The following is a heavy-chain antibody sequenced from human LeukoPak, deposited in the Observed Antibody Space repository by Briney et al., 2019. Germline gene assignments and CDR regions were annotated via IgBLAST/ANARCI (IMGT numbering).Heavy chain of an antibody. J-gene: IGHJ4*02. CDR2: IRSKAYGGTT. D-gene: IGHD3-10*01. CDR3: TRDTTDIYYYGSGSYYNDGIDY. CDR1: GFTFSSYA. V-gene: IGHV3-49*04. Sequence: GSLRLSCAASGFTFSSYAMHWVRQAPGKGLEWVGFIRSKAYGGTTEYAASVKGRFTISRDDSKSIAYLQMNSLKTEDTAVYYCTRDTTDIYYYGSGSYYNDGIDYWGQGTLVTVSS.